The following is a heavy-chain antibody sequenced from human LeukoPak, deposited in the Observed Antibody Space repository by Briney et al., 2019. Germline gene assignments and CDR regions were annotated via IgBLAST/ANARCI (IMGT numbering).Heavy chain of an antibody. CDR2: IYYSGST. CDR1: GGSISSYY. V-gene: IGHV4-59*01. CDR3: ARGRSSSWYDY. J-gene: IGHJ4*02. D-gene: IGHD6-13*01. Sequence: SETLSLTCTVSGGSISSYYWSWIRQPPGKGLEWIGYIYYSGSTNYNPSLKSRVTISVDTSKNQFSLKLSSVTAADTAVYYCARGRSSSWYDYWGQGTLVTVSS.